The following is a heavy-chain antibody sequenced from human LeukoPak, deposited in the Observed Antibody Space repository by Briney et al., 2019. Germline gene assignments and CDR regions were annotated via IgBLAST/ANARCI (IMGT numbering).Heavy chain of an antibody. Sequence: PSETLSLTCAVYGGSFSGYYWSWIRQPPGKGLEWIGEINHSGSTNYNPSFKSRVTISVDTSKNQFSLKLSSVTAADTAVYYCAREFRGVIEYYFDYWGQGTLVTVSS. J-gene: IGHJ4*02. D-gene: IGHD3-16*02. V-gene: IGHV4-34*01. CDR1: GGSFSGYY. CDR3: AREFRGVIEYYFDY. CDR2: INHSGST.